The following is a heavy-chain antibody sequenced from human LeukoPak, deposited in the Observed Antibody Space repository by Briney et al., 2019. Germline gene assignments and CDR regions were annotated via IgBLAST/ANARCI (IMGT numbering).Heavy chain of an antibody. CDR1: GGSITSDY. CDR3: ARADESLVYGMDV. CDR2: FSYSGST. V-gene: IGHV4-59*08. Sequence: PPQTLSLTCTVSGGSITSDYWSWIRQSPAKGLEWIGYFSYSGSTHYSPSLTSRVAISVDTSRNQFSLKLKSVTAADTAMYYCARADESLVYGMDVWGQGTTVIVSS. J-gene: IGHJ6*02.